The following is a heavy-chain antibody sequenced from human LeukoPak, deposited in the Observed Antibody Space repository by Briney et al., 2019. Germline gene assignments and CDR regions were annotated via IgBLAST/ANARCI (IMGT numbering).Heavy chain of an antibody. V-gene: IGHV4-59*01. J-gene: IGHJ4*02. CDR2: IYYSGST. Sequence: SETLSLTCTVSGGSISSYYWSWIRRPPGKGLEWIGYIYYSGSTNYNPSLKSRVTISVDTSKNQFSLKLSSVTAADTAVYYCARIRYSGYDHDYWGQGTLVTVSS. D-gene: IGHD5-12*01. CDR3: ARIRYSGYDHDY. CDR1: GGSISSYY.